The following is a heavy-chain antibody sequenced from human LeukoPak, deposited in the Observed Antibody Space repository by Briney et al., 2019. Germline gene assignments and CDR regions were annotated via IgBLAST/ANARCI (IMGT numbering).Heavy chain of an antibody. Sequence: GGSLRLSCAASGFTVSSNYMSWVRQAPGKGLEWVSVIYSGGSTYYADSVKGRFTISRDNSKNTLYLQMNSLRVEDTAVYYCARLGPASSGWPESFDYWGQGTLVTVSS. CDR3: ARLGPASSGWPESFDY. CDR1: GFTVSSNY. D-gene: IGHD6-19*01. V-gene: IGHV3-53*01. J-gene: IGHJ4*02. CDR2: IYSGGST.